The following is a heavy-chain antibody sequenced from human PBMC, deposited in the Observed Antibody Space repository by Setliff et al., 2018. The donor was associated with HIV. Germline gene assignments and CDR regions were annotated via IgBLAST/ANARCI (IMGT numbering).Heavy chain of an antibody. D-gene: IGHD3-16*02. V-gene: IGHV4-61*10. CDR1: GGSISTTTYF. CDR2: VYPSGST. Sequence: SETLSLTCTVSGGSISTTTYFWTWIRQPAGKGLEWIGHVYPSGSTNYNPSLQSRVAISVDTSKNQFSLKLNSVTAADAAVYYCATADFPPPSYIWESYRSGAFDIWGQGTMVTV. J-gene: IGHJ3*02. CDR3: ATADFPPPSYIWESYRSGAFDI.